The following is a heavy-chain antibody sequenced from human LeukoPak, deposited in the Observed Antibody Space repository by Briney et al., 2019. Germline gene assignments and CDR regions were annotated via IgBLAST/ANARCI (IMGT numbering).Heavy chain of an antibody. J-gene: IGHJ6*02. Sequence: GGSLRLSCAASGFTFSSYGMHWVRQAPGKGLEWVAVISYDGSNKYYADSVKGRFTISRDNSKNTLYLQMNSLRAEDTAVYYCAKDLWVDSYYYGMDVWGQGTTVTVSS. CDR2: ISYDGSNK. D-gene: IGHD2-21*01. V-gene: IGHV3-30*18. CDR1: GFTFSSYG. CDR3: AKDLWVDSYYYGMDV.